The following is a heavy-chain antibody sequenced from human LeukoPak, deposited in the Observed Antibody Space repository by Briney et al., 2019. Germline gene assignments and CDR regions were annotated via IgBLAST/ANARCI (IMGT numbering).Heavy chain of an antibody. V-gene: IGHV3-30*03. Sequence: PGGSLRLSCAASGFTFSNYGMHWVRQAPGKGLEWVAVISYDGSNKYHADSVKGRFTISRDNAKNSLYLQMNSLRAEDTAVYYCARDYSYGFLNWGQGTLVTVSS. J-gene: IGHJ4*02. CDR2: ISYDGSNK. CDR3: ARDYSYGFLN. D-gene: IGHD5-18*01. CDR1: GFTFSNYG.